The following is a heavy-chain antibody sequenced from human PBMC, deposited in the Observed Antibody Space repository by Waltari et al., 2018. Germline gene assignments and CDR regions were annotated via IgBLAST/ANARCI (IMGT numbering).Heavy chain of an antibody. Sequence: EVRLVESGGGLVKPGGSLRLSCAASGFTFSSDGMNWVRQAPGKGLEWVSSISSLSTDTDYADSVKGRFTISRYNAKNSLYLKMNSLRAEDTAVYFCARDGISSTQSGYFDYWGQGVLVTVSS. V-gene: IGHV3-21*01. D-gene: IGHD6-13*01. CDR1: GFTFSSDG. J-gene: IGHJ4*02. CDR3: ARDGISSTQSGYFDY. CDR2: ISSLSTDT.